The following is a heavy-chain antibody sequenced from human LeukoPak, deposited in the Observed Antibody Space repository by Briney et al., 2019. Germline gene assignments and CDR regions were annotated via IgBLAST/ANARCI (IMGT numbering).Heavy chain of an antibody. Sequence: SVKVSCKASGGTFSSYAISWVRQAPGQGLEWMGRIIPILGIANYAQKFQGRVTITADKSTSTAYMELSSLRSEDTAVYYCARVTWAAAGTVGFDYWGQGTLVTVSS. CDR2: IIPILGIA. V-gene: IGHV1-69*04. CDR3: ARVTWAAAGTVGFDY. CDR1: GGTFSSYA. D-gene: IGHD6-13*01. J-gene: IGHJ4*02.